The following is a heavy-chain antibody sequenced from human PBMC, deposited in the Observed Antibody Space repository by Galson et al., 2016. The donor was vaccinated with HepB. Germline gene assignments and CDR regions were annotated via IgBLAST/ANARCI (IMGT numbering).Heavy chain of an antibody. D-gene: IGHD2-2*01. CDR2: IGGSGGGT. CDR1: GFNFNNYA. CDR3: TKDQLIVIVPAAGNWFDP. V-gene: IGHV3-23*01. J-gene: IGHJ5*02. Sequence: SLRLSCAAAGFNFNNYAMHWVRQAPGKGLEWVSGIGGSGGGTHYADSVKGRFTISRDNSKNTLYSQLNSLRAEDTAIYYCTKDQLIVIVPAAGNWFDPWGQGTLVTVSS.